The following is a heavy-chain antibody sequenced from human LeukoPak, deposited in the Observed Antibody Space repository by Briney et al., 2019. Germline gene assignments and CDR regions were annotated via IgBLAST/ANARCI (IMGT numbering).Heavy chain of an antibody. V-gene: IGHV4-34*01. D-gene: IGHD6-19*01. CDR1: GGSFSGYY. J-gene: IGHJ4*02. CDR2: INHSGST. CDR3: ARGLGIASGWYRVYYFDY. Sequence: PSETLSLTCAVYGGSFSGYYWSWIRQPPGKGLEWIGEINHSGSTNYNPSLKSRVTISVDTSKNQFSLKLCSVTAADTAVYYCARGLGIASGWYRVYYFDYWGQGTLVTVSS.